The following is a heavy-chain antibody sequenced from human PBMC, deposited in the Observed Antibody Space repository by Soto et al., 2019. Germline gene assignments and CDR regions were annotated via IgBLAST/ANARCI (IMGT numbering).Heavy chain of an antibody. CDR3: AKDAKQHKRIAAAGTESDYYYYMDV. D-gene: IGHD6-13*01. J-gene: IGHJ6*03. V-gene: IGHV3-23*01. CDR2: ISGSGGST. CDR1: GFTFSSYA. Sequence: GGSLRLSCAASGFTFSSYAMSWVRQAPGKGLEWVSAISGSGGSTYYADSVKGRFTISRDNSKNTLYLQMNSLRAEDTAVYYCAKDAKQHKRIAAAGTESDYYYYMDVWGKGTTVTVSS.